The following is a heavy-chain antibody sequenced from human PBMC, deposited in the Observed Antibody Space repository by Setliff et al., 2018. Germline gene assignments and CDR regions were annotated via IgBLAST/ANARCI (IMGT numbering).Heavy chain of an antibody. J-gene: IGHJ4*02. Sequence: ASVKVSCKASGGTFSSYGFTWVRQAPGQGLEWMGGINPIFGTASYAQKFQGRVSITTDESTSTAYMELSSLTSDDTAVYYCARGFDVCGGGACYTDGPYYFDYWGLGTLVTVSS. CDR3: ARGFDVCGGGACYTDGPYYFDY. CDR2: INPIFGTA. D-gene: IGHD2-21*02. CDR1: GGTFSSYG. V-gene: IGHV1-69*05.